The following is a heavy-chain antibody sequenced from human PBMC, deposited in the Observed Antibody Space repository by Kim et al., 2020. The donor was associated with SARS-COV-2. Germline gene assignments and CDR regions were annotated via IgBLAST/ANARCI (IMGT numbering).Heavy chain of an antibody. J-gene: IGHJ4*02. CDR3: ARVSRGNGDYYFDY. D-gene: IGHD4-17*01. V-gene: IGHV3-11*05. Sequence: ADSVKGRCTTPRDNAKNSLYLQMNSLRSEDTAVYYCARVSRGNGDYYFDYWGQGTLVTVSS.